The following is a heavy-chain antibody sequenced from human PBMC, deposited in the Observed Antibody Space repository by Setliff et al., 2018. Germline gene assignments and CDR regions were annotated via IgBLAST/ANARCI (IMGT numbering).Heavy chain of an antibody. CDR3: AREVYGDYPTYYFDY. V-gene: IGHV4-39*07. Sequence: PSETLSLTCTVSGGSISSSSYYWGWIRQPPGKGLEWIGSIYYSGSTYYNPSLKSRVTISVDTSKNQFSLKLSSVTAADTAVYYCAREVYGDYPTYYFDYWGQGTLVTVS. CDR1: GGSISSSSYY. CDR2: IYYSGST. J-gene: IGHJ4*02. D-gene: IGHD4-17*01.